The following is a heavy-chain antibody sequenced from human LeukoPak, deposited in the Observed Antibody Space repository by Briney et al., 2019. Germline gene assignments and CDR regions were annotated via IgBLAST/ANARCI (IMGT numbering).Heavy chain of an antibody. V-gene: IGHV3-23*01. CDR2: ISGSGGST. CDR1: GFTFSSYA. CDR3: AKATYYDILTGYYLDY. Sequence: GGSLRLSCAASGFTFSSYAMSWVRQAPGKGLEWVSAISGSGGSTYYADSVKGRFTISRDNSKNTLYLQMNSLRAEDTAVYYCAKATYYDILTGYYLDYWGQGTLVTVSS. D-gene: IGHD3-9*01. J-gene: IGHJ4*02.